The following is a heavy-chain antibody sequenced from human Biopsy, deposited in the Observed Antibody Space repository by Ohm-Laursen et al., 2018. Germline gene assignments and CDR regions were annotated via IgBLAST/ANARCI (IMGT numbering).Heavy chain of an antibody. J-gene: IGHJ3*02. D-gene: IGHD1-26*01. Sequence: SQTLSLTCSASGGSMTGYEWSWIRLAPGKGLEWIGYIYYSGGTKYNPSLASRVTFSVDMSKSQFSLKLYSVTAADTAVYYCARVEAGTYDALDIWGQGTLVAVS. CDR3: ARVEAGTYDALDI. CDR1: GGSMTGYE. CDR2: IYYSGGT. V-gene: IGHV4-59*01.